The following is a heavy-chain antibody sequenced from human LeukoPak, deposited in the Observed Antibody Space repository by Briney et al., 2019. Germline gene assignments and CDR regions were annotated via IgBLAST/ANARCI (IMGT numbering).Heavy chain of an antibody. CDR2: INTNTGNP. J-gene: IGHJ1*01. Sequence: GASVKVSCKASGYTFTSYDINWVRQAPGQGLELMGWINTNTGNPTYAQGFTGRFVFSLDTSVSTAYLQISRLKAEDTAVYYCARDYTVALGTTTYFQHWGQGTLVTVSS. V-gene: IGHV7-4-1*02. D-gene: IGHD1-7*01. CDR3: ARDYTVALGTTTYFQH. CDR1: GYTFTSYD.